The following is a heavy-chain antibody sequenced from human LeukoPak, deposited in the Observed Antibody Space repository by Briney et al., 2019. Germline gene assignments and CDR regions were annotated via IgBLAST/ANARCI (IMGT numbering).Heavy chain of an antibody. Sequence: ASVKVSCKASGGTFSSYAISWVRQAPGQGLEWKGGIIPIFGTANYAQKFQGRVTITADESTSTAYMELSSLRSEDTAVYYCARVDTATAYLYWGQGTLVAVSS. CDR2: IIPIFGTA. D-gene: IGHD5-18*01. V-gene: IGHV1-69*13. CDR1: GGTFSSYA. CDR3: ARVDTATAYLY. J-gene: IGHJ4*02.